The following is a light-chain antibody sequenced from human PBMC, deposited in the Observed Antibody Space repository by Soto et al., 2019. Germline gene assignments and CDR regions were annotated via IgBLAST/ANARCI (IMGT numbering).Light chain of an antibody. V-gene: IGKV3-20*01. Sequence: ETVLTQSPGTLSLSPGERATVSCRASQSVGGSSLAWCQQRPGQAPRLLIYDTSKRATGIPDRFSGSGSGTDFTLTISRLEPEDFEVYYCQQYQNSPRTFGQGTKVDIK. CDR3: QQYQNSPRT. CDR1: QSVGGSS. CDR2: DTS. J-gene: IGKJ1*01.